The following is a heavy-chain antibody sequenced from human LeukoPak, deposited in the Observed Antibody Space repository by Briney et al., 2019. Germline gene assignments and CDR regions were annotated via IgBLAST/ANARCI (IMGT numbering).Heavy chain of an antibody. J-gene: IGHJ4*02. CDR1: GFTFSSYA. CDR2: ISGSGGST. D-gene: IGHD3-22*01. CDR3: ARDWGYYEG. Sequence: GGSLRLSCAASGFTFSSYAMSWVRQAPGKGLEWVSAISGSGGSTYYADSVKGRFTISRDNAKNSLYLQMNSLRAEDTAVYYCARDWGYYEGWGQGTLVTVPS. V-gene: IGHV3-23*01.